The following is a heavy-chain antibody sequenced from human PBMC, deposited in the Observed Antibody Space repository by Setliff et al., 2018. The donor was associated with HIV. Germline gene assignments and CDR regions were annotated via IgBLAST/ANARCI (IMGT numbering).Heavy chain of an antibody. D-gene: IGHD5-18*01. Sequence: SETLSLTCTVSGASIRSQYWSWIRKPPGKGLEWIGYISYSGSTNYNPSLDSRVAMSVDTSKQQFSLEVSSVTAADTAVYYCARTRGYSYGTLAGFDYWGRGSLVTVSS. CDR2: ISYSGST. CDR3: ARTRGYSYGTLAGFDY. J-gene: IGHJ4*01. V-gene: IGHV4-59*11. CDR1: GASIRSQY.